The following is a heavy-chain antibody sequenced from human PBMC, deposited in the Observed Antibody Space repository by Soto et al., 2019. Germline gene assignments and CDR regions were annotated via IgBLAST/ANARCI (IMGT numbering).Heavy chain of an antibody. CDR2: IYTSGST. V-gene: IGHV4-4*07. CDR3: ARGISGFDWFDDAFDI. D-gene: IGHD3-9*01. CDR1: GGSISSYY. J-gene: IGHJ3*02. Sequence: XGTLSLTCTVSGGSISSYYWSWIRQPSGKGLEWIGRIYTSGSTNYNPSLKSRVTMSVDTSKNQFSLKLSSVTAADTAVYYCARGISGFDWFDDAFDIWGQGTMVTVSS.